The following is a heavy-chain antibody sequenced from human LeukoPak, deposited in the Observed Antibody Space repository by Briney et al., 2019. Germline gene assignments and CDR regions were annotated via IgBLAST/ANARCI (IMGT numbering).Heavy chain of an antibody. D-gene: IGHD1-26*01. V-gene: IGHV3-23*01. Sequence: HTGGSLRLSCAASGFTFSSYAMSWVRQAPGKGLEWVSAISGSGGSTYYADSVKGQFTISRDNSKNTLYLQMNSLRAEDTAVYYCAKGVIVGDTNYYYGMDVWGQGTTVSVSS. J-gene: IGHJ6*02. CDR1: GFTFSSYA. CDR3: AKGVIVGDTNYYYGMDV. CDR2: ISGSGGST.